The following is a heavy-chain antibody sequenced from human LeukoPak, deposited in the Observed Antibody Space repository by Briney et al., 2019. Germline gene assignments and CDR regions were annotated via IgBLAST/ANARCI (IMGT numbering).Heavy chain of an antibody. D-gene: IGHD3-22*01. J-gene: IGHJ4*02. CDR1: GGSISSYY. CDR3: ARAYDSNGYYYFEN. Sequence: SETLSLTCTVSGGSISSYYWSWIRQPAGKGLEWIGRIYSNGRTNYNPSLKSRVTMSVDTSKNQFSLKLTSVTAADTAIYYCARAYDSNGYYYFENWGREVWSPSPQ. V-gene: IGHV4-4*07. CDR2: IYSNGRT.